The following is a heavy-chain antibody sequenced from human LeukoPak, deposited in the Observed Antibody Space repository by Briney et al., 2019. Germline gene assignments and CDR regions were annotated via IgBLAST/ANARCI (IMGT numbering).Heavy chain of an antibody. Sequence: PGGSLRLSCAASGFSFSDYYMSWIRQAPGKGLEWVSYISSSGSTINYADSVKGRFTISRDNAKSSLYLQMNSLRVEDTAVYYCARTLFGAYNWFDPWGQGALVTVSS. D-gene: IGHD3-3*01. CDR3: ARTLFGAYNWFDP. CDR2: ISSSGSTI. J-gene: IGHJ5*02. CDR1: GFSFSDYY. V-gene: IGHV3-11*04.